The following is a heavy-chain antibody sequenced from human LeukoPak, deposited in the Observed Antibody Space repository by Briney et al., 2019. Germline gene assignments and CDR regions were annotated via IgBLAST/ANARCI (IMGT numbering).Heavy chain of an antibody. V-gene: IGHV1-18*01. CDR1: GYTFTSYG. J-gene: IGHJ4*02. CDR2: INAYNGNT. CDR3: ARNSHGYSSGWLQFNFDY. D-gene: IGHD6-19*01. Sequence: ASVKVSCKASGYTFTSYGISWVRRAPGQGLEWMGWINAYNGNTNYAQKLQGRVTMTTDTSTSTAYMELRSLRSDDTALYYCARNSHGYSSGWLQFNFDYWGQGTLVTVSS.